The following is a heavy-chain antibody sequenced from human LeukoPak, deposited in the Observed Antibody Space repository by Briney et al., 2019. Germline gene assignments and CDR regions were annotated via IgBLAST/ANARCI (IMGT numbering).Heavy chain of an antibody. CDR3: ARGYCSSTSCYGGYYYGMDV. V-gene: IGHV3-30-3*01. CDR2: ISYDGSNK. J-gene: IGHJ6*02. D-gene: IGHD2-2*01. Sequence: GGSLRLSCAASGFTFSSYAMHWVRQAPGKGLEWVAVISYDGSNKYYADSVKGRFTISRDNSKNTLYLQMNSLRAEDTAVYYCARGYCSSTSCYGGYYYGMDVWGQGTTVTVSS. CDR1: GFTFSSYA.